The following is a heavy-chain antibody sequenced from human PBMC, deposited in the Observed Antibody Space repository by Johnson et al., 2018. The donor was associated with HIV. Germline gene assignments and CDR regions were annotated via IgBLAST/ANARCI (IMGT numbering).Heavy chain of an antibody. CDR3: ASGAAVAGNAFDI. V-gene: IGHV3-43D*03. CDR1: GFTFDDYA. Sequence: VQLVESGGVVVQPGGSLRLSCAASGFTFDDYAMHWVRQAPGKGLEWVSLISWAGGSTIYYADSVKGRFTISRDNSKNTLYLQMNSLRAEDTAVYYCASGAAVAGNAFDIWGQGTMVTVSS. D-gene: IGHD6-19*01. J-gene: IGHJ3*02. CDR2: ISWAGGST.